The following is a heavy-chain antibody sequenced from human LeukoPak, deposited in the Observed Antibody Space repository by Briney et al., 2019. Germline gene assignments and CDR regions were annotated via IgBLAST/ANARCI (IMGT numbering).Heavy chain of an antibody. CDR1: GFTFSSYS. J-gene: IGHJ6*03. CDR3: ARAPGEVVVAAPINYYYYYMDV. Sequence: GGSLRLSCAASGFTFSSYSMNWVRQAPGKGLEWVSSISSSSSYIYYADSVKGRFTISRDNAKNSLYLQMNSLRAEDTAVYYCARAPGEVVVAAPINYYYYYMDVWGKGTTVTVSS. CDR2: ISSSSSYI. V-gene: IGHV3-21*01. D-gene: IGHD2-15*01.